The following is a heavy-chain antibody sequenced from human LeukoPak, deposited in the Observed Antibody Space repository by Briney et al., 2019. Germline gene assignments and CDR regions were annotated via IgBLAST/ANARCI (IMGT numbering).Heavy chain of an antibody. Sequence: PSETLSLTCAVYGGSFSGYYWSWIRQPPGKGLEWIGEINHSGSTNYNPSLKSRVTISVDTSKNQFSLKLSSVTAADTAVYYCAGPHWVMVRGATHFDYWGQGTLVTVSS. CDR2: INHSGST. CDR1: GGSFSGYY. J-gene: IGHJ4*02. D-gene: IGHD3-10*01. V-gene: IGHV4-34*01. CDR3: AGPHWVMVRGATHFDY.